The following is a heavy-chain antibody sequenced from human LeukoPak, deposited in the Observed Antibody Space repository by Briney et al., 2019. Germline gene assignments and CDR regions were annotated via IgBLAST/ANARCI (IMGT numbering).Heavy chain of an antibody. V-gene: IGHV3-30*02. CDR2: IRYDGSNK. CDR1: GFTFSSYG. Sequence: GGSLRLSCAASGFTFSSYGMHWVRQAPGKGLEWVAFIRYDGSNKYYTDSVKGRFTISRDNSKNTLYLQMNSLRAEDTALYYCARGSYYGDYYFDYWGQGTLVTVSS. CDR3: ARGSYYGDYYFDY. D-gene: IGHD4-17*01. J-gene: IGHJ4*02.